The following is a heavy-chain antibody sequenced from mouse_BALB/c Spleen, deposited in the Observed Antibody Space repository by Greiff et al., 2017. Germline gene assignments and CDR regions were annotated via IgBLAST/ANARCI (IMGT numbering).Heavy chain of an antibody. J-gene: IGHJ3*01. CDR2: IDPANGNT. D-gene: IGHD1-1*01. V-gene: IGHV14-3*02. CDR1: GFNIKDTY. Sequence: VQLQQSGAELVKPGASVKLSCTASGFNIKDTYMHWVKQRPEQGLEWIGRIDPANGNTKYDPKFQGKATITADTSSNTAYLQLSSLTSEDTAVYYCARGFYYGSSLFAYWGQGTLVTVSA. CDR3: ARGFYYGSSLFAY.